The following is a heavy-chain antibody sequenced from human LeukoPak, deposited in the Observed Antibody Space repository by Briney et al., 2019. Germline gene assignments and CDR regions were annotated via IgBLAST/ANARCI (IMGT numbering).Heavy chain of an antibody. Sequence: PSETLSLTCTVSGGSISSYYWSWIRQPPGKGLEWIGYIYYSGSTNYNPSLKSRVTISVDTSKNQFSLKLSSVTAADTAVYYCARHPRRYISSRQYYFDYWGQGTLVTVSS. CDR1: GGSISSYY. J-gene: IGHJ4*02. V-gene: IGHV4-59*08. CDR2: IYYSGST. D-gene: IGHD2-2*02. CDR3: ARHPRRYISSRQYYFDY.